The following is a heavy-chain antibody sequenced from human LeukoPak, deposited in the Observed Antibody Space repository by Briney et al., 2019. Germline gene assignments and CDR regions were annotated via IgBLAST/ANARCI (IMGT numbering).Heavy chain of an antibody. V-gene: IGHV3-20*04. Sequence: GGSLRLSCAATGFTFDDYGMSWVRQAPGKGLEWVSGINWNGGSTGYADSVKGRFTISRDNAKNSLYLQMNSLRAEDTALYYCARERKHYYDSSGYWDYWGQGTLVTVSS. D-gene: IGHD3-22*01. CDR1: GFTFDDYG. CDR3: ARERKHYYDSSGYWDY. J-gene: IGHJ4*02. CDR2: INWNGGST.